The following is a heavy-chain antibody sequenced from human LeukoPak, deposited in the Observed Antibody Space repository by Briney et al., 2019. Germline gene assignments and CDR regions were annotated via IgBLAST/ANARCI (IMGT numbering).Heavy chain of an antibody. J-gene: IGHJ6*03. CDR3: ARHGESTKYYYYYYMDV. CDR2: IIPIFGTA. D-gene: IGHD3-10*01. V-gene: IGHV1-69*13. CDR1: GGTFSSYA. Sequence: SVKVSCKASGGTFSSYAISWVRQAPGQGLEWMGGIIPIFGTANYAQKFQGRVTITADESTSTAYMELSSLRSEDTAVYYCARHGESTKYYYYYYMDVWGKGTTVTISS.